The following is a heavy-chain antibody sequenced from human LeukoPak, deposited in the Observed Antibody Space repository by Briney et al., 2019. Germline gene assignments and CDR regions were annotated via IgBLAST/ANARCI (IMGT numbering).Heavy chain of an antibody. CDR1: GGTFSIYA. CDR3: ARYSSGWYWFDP. Sequence: ASVNVSCKASGGTFSIYAISWVRQAPGQGLEWMGGIIPIFGTANYAQKFQGRVTITADESTSTAYMELSSLRSEDTAVYYCARYSSGWYWFDPWGQGTLVTVSS. J-gene: IGHJ5*02. V-gene: IGHV1-69*01. D-gene: IGHD6-19*01. CDR2: IIPIFGTA.